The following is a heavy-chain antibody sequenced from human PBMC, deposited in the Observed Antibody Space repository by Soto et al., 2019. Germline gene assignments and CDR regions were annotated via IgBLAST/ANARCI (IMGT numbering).Heavy chain of an antibody. V-gene: IGHV3-74*01. J-gene: IGHJ4*02. CDR1: GFTFNMYW. D-gene: IGHD3-22*01. CDR3: ASGGYYYDTSGSDY. CDR2: INNDGSTT. Sequence: SLRLSCLASGFTFNMYWVHWVRQAPGKGLVWVSRINNDGSTTTYADSVKGRFTISRENAKNTVYLQMSSLRAEDTAVYFCASGGYYYDTSGSDYWGQGTLVTVSS.